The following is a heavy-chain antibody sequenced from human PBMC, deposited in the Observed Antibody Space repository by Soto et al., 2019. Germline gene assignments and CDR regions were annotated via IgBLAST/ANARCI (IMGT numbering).Heavy chain of an antibody. Sequence: QIALQESGPTVVKPTQTLTLTCTFSGFSLTTTGVGVGRIRHAPGKALEWLAMVYWNDERRYSPSLKSRLTITQDTPKNQVVLTMTYMDPVDTATYSCAHYDSSGYFSHFDSWGQGTLVTVSS. CDR3: AHYDSSGYFSHFDS. J-gene: IGHJ4*02. V-gene: IGHV2-5*01. D-gene: IGHD3-22*01. CDR2: VYWNDER. CDR1: GFSLTTTGVG.